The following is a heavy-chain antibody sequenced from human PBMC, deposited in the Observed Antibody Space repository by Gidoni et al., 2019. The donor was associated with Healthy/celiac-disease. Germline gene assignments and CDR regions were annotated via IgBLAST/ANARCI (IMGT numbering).Heavy chain of an antibody. J-gene: IGHJ3*02. V-gene: IGHV5-51*03. CDR2: IYPGDSDT. CDR3: ATPHRVNCGGDCIDAFDI. CDR1: GYSFTSSW. Sequence: EVQPVQSGAEVKKPGESLKISCKGSGYSFTSSWIGWVRQMPGKGLEWMGIIYPGDSDTRYSPSFQGQVTISADKSISTAYLQWSSLKASDTAMYYCATPHRVNCGGDCIDAFDIWGQGTMVTVSS. D-gene: IGHD2-21*02.